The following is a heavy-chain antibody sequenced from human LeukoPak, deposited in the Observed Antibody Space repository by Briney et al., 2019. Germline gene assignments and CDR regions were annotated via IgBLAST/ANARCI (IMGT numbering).Heavy chain of an antibody. CDR2: INAGNGNT. CDR3: ARTVPYDFGPYGMDV. CDR1: GYTFTSYA. Sequence: ASVKVSCKASGYTFTSYAMHWVRQAPGRRLEWMGWINAGNGNTKYSQKFQGRVTITRDTSASTAYMELSSLRSEDTAVYYCARTVPYDFGPYGMDVWGQGTTVTVSS. D-gene: IGHD3-3*01. V-gene: IGHV1-3*01. J-gene: IGHJ6*02.